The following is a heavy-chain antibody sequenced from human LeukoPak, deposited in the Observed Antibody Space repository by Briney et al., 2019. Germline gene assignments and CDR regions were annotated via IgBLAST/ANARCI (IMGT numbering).Heavy chain of an antibody. CDR3: ARRSGSYSGFDY. CDR2: INPNTGGT. CDR1: GYTFTGYY. D-gene: IGHD1-26*01. Sequence: ASVKVSCKASGYTFTGYYVHWVRQAPGQELEYMGWINPNTGGTDYAQKFQGRVTMTRDTSISTAYMDLSRLRSDDTAVYYCARRSGSYSGFDYWGQGTLVIVSS. V-gene: IGHV1-2*02. J-gene: IGHJ4*02.